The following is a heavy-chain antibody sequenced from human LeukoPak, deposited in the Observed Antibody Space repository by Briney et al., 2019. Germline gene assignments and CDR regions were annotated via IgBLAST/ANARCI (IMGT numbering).Heavy chain of an antibody. CDR2: IRSKAYGGTT. V-gene: IGHV3-49*04. D-gene: IGHD2-2*01. CDR3: TRVKYQLLWDFGY. CDR1: GFTFGDYA. J-gene: IGHJ4*02. Sequence: SGGSLRLSCTASGFTFGDYAMSWVRQAPGKGLEWVGFIRSKAYGGTTEYAASVKGRFTISRDDSKSIAYLQMNSLKTEDTAVYYCTRVKYQLLWDFGYWGQGTLVTVSS.